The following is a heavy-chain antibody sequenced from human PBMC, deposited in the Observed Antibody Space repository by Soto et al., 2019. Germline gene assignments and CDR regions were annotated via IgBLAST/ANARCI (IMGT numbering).Heavy chain of an antibody. D-gene: IGHD6-13*01. J-gene: IGHJ6*02. V-gene: IGHV4-59*01. CDR2: IYYSGST. CDR1: GGSISSYY. Sequence: ETLSLTCTVSGGSISSYYWSWIRQPSGKGLEWIGYIYYSGSTNYNPSLKSRVTISVDTSKNQFSLKLSSVTAADTAAYYCARAGSSWYFSSNYYYGMDVWGQGTTVTVSS. CDR3: ARAGSSWYFSSNYYYGMDV.